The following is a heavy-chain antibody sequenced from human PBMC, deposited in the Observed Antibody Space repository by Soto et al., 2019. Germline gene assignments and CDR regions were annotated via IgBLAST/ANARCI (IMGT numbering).Heavy chain of an antibody. D-gene: IGHD4-17*01. CDR2: IYHTEST. CDR3: ARYDFGTFDY. Sequence: PSGTMSLTFAAAGDSISSSCRWRWVRQPPGKGLEWIGEIYHTESTVYNPSLKSRVTISVDKSKNQFSLNLDSVTAADTAVYYCARYDFGTFDYWGRGILVTVSS. CDR1: GDSISSSCR. V-gene: IGHV4-4*02. J-gene: IGHJ4*02.